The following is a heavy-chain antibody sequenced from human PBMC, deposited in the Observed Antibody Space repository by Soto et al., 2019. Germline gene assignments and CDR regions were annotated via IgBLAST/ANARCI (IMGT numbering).Heavy chain of an antibody. D-gene: IGHD4-4*01. CDR2: ISAYNGNT. Sequence: ASVKVSCKASGYTFTSYGISWVRQAPGQGLEWMGRISAYNGNTNYAQKLQGRVTMTTDTSTSTAYMELRSLRSDDTAVYYCARDREETTVTTGHFYWGQGTLVTVSS. V-gene: IGHV1-18*01. J-gene: IGHJ4*02. CDR1: GYTFTSYG. CDR3: ARDREETTVTTGHFY.